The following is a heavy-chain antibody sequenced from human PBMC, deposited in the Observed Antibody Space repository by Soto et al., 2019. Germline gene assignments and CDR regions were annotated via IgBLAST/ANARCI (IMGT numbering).Heavy chain of an antibody. CDR3: ARQRQELAYSWFAP. D-gene: IGHD1-7*01. Sequence: SETLSLTCSVSGGSVRSGTYYWSWLRQRPGKRPEWIAYIYYTRSTNYNPSLKSRVTISLETSRNQFSLNLTSVTAADTAVYYCARQRQELAYSWFAPWGQGTQVTVSS. CDR2: IYYTRST. J-gene: IGHJ5*02. CDR1: GGSVRSGTYY. V-gene: IGHV4-61*01.